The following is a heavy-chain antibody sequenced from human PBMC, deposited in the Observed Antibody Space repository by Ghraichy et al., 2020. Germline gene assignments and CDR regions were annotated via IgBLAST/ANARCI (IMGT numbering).Heavy chain of an antibody. CDR3: ARAVPPYSSSWYLGFDY. D-gene: IGHD6-13*01. V-gene: IGHV3-33*08. J-gene: IGHJ4*02. CDR2: IWYDGSNK. Sequence: GGSLRLSCAASGFTFSSYGMHWVRQAPGKGLEWVAVIWYDGSNKYYADSVKGRFTISRDNSKNTLYLQMNSLRAEDTAVYYCARAVPPYSSSWYLGFDYWGQGTLVTVSS. CDR1: GFTFSSYG.